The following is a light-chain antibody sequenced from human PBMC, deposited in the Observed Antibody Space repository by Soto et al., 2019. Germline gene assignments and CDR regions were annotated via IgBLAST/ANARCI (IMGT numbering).Light chain of an antibody. Sequence: QSALTQPASVSGSPGQSITISCTGTSSDVGGYNYVSWYQHHPGKAPKLMIYDVTTRPSGVSNRFSGSKSGNTASLTISGLQAEYEADYYCTSYPTRSQYLVFGGGTQLTVL. J-gene: IGLJ3*02. CDR2: DVT. V-gene: IGLV2-14*03. CDR3: TSYPTRSQYLV. CDR1: SSDVGGYNY.